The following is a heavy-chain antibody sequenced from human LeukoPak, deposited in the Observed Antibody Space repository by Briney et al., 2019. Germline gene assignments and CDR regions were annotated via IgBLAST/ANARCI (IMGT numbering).Heavy chain of an antibody. J-gene: IGHJ4*02. CDR2: ISAYNGNT. D-gene: IGHD2-2*01. V-gene: IGHV1-18*01. Sequence: ASVKVPCKASGYTFTSYGISWVRQAPGQGLEWMGWISAYNGNTNYAQKLQGRVTMTTDTSTSTAYMELRSLRSDDTAVYYCARDMGVVPAAKYYFDYWGQGTLVTVSS. CDR3: ARDMGVVPAAKYYFDY. CDR1: GYTFTSYG.